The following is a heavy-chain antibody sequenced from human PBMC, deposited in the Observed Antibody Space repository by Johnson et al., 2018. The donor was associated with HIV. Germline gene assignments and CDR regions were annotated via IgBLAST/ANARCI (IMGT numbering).Heavy chain of an antibody. CDR2: ISGGDDDT. CDR1: GFSFIDYA. V-gene: IGHV3-23*04. Sequence: MHLVESGGGLVRPGGSLRLSCVASGFSFIDYAMIWVRQAPGKGLEWVSFISGGDDDTYYADSVKGRFTISRDNSKTTLYLQMNSLRDEDTAVYYCANSLLLDAFNIWGQGTMVTVSS. CDR3: ANSLLLDAFNI. J-gene: IGHJ3*02.